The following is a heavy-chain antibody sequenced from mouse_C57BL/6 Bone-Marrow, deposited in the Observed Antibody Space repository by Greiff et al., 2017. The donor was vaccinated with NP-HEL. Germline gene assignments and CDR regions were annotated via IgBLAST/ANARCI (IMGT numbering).Heavy chain of an antibody. CDR1: GYSFTGYF. CDR2: INPYNGDT. V-gene: IGHV1-20*01. Sequence: VQLKESGPELVKPGDSVKISCKASGYSFTGYFMNWVMQSHGKSLEWIGRINPYNGDTFYNQKFKGKATLTVDKSSSTAHMELRSLTSEDSAVYYGARSGRGNSYYAMDYWGQGTSVTVSS. CDR3: ARSGRGNSYYAMDY. D-gene: IGHD2-1*01. J-gene: IGHJ4*01.